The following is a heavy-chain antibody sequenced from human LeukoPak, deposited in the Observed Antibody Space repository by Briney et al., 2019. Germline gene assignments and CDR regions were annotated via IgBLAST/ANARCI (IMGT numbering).Heavy chain of an antibody. V-gene: IGHV4-34*01. CDR3: ARYSGKRYYGSGSRNWFDP. J-gene: IGHJ5*02. Sequence: SETLSLTCAVYGGSFSGYYWSWIRQPPGKGLEWIGEINHSGSTNYNPSLKSRVTISVDTSKNQFSLKLSSVTAADTAVYYCARYSGKRYYGSGSRNWFDPWGQGTLVTVSS. CDR2: INHSGST. D-gene: IGHD3-10*01. CDR1: GGSFSGYY.